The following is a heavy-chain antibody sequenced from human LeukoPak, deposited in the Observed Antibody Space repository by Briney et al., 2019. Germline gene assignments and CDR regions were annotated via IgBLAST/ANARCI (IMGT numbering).Heavy chain of an antibody. D-gene: IGHD3-16*01. CDR2: IIPTYGTV. J-gene: IGHJ4*02. CDR3: ARGIMITFGGVTDPLDF. Sequence: GASVNVSCKATGGTFSSYAFSWVRQTPGQGLEWMGEIIPTYGTVNYAQKLQGRLTISADISTSTAYMELSSLRSEDTAVYYCARGIMITFGGVTDPLDFWGQGTLVSVSA. CDR1: GGTFSSYA. V-gene: IGHV1-69*06.